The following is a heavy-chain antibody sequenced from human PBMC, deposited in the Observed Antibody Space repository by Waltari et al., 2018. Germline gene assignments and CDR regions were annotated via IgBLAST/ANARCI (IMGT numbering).Heavy chain of an antibody. CDR1: GFIFGSTIW. V-gene: IGHV3-7*01. D-gene: IGHD1-1*01. CDR2: INPDGSAK. J-gene: IGHJ4*02. Sequence: EVQLVESGGGLVQPGGSLRLSCVGPGFIFGSTIWMSWVRQAPGKGLELLANINPDGSAKYYVESVKGRFTISRNNAENSVYLQMNSLRADDTAVYYCATSSASAGNDWGQGTLVSVSS. CDR3: ATSSASAGND.